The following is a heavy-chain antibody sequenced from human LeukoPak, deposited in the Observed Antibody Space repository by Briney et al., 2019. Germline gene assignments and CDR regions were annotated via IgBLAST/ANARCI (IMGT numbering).Heavy chain of an antibody. D-gene: IGHD3-22*01. CDR2: INPSGGST. Sequence: ASVKVSRKASGYTFTSFYMYWVRHAPGQGLEWMGIINPSGGSTSYAQKFQGRLTMTRDTSTITVYMELSSLRSEDTAVYYCARGAGYYDSSASIDYWGQGTLVTVSS. CDR1: GYTFTSFY. J-gene: IGHJ4*02. V-gene: IGHV1-46*01. CDR3: ARGAGYYDSSASIDY.